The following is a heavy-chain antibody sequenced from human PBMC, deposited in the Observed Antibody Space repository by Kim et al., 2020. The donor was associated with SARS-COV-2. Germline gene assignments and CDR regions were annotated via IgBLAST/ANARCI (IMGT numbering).Heavy chain of an antibody. CDR2: ISSSSSYI. D-gene: IGHD5-12*01. CDR3: ARLEHIVATMYGMDV. V-gene: IGHV3-21*01. Sequence: GGSLRLSCAASGFTFSSYSMNWVRQAPGKGLEWVSSISSSSSYIYYADSVKGRFTISRDNAKNSLYLQMNSLRAEDTAVYYCARLEHIVATMYGMDVWGQGTTVTVSS. J-gene: IGHJ6*02. CDR1: GFTFSSYS.